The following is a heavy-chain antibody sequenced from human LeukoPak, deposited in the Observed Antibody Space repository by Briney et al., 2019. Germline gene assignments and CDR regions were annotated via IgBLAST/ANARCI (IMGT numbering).Heavy chain of an antibody. Sequence: SETLSLTCTVSGGSISSYYWSWIRQPPGEGLEWIGYMYYSGSTNYNPSLKGRVTISVDTSKNQFSLKLSSVTAADTAVYYCASLYSGSYDTGSFDYFNYWGQGTLVTVSS. CDR2: MYYSGST. V-gene: IGHV4-59*01. CDR1: GGSISSYY. D-gene: IGHD1-26*01. CDR3: ASLYSGSYDTGSFDYFNY. J-gene: IGHJ4*02.